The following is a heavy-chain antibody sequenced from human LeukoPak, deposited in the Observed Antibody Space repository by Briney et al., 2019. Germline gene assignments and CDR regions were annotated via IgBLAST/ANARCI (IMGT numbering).Heavy chain of an antibody. CDR1: GFTFSSYT. CDR2: ISGSNSYI. J-gene: IGHJ4*02. CDR3: ARALYSGSYDFGY. V-gene: IGHV3-21*01. Sequence: GGSLRLSCAASGFTFSSYTMHWIRQAPGKGLEWVSSISGSNSYIFYADSVKGRFTVSRDNAKDSLYLQMNSLRAEDTAVYYCARALYSGSYDFGYWGQGTLVTVSS. D-gene: IGHD1-26*01.